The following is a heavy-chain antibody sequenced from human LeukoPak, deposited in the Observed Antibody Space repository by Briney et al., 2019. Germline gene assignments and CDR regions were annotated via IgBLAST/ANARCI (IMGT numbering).Heavy chain of an antibody. CDR3: ARDEGYYCDSSGQPFDY. CDR1: GYTFTSYG. D-gene: IGHD3-22*01. V-gene: IGHV1-18*01. CDR2: ISAYNGNT. Sequence: ASVKVSCKASGYTFTSYGISWVRQAPGQGLEWMGWISAYNGNTNYAQKLQGRVTMTTDTSTSTAYMELRSLRSDDTAVYYCARDEGYYCDSSGQPFDYWGQGTLVTVSS. J-gene: IGHJ4*02.